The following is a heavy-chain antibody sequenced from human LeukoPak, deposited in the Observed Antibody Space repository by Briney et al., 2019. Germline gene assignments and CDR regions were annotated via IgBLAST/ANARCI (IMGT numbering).Heavy chain of an antibody. D-gene: IGHD1-1*01. Sequence: APVKVSCKASGYTFTSYYMHWVRQAPGQGLEWMGMINPSGGSTSYAQKFQGRVTMTRDMSTSTVYMELSSLRSEDTAVYYCARDQGLRQLPGAFDIWGQGTMVTVSS. J-gene: IGHJ3*02. CDR3: ARDQGLRQLPGAFDI. CDR1: GYTFTSYY. CDR2: INPSGGST. V-gene: IGHV1-46*01.